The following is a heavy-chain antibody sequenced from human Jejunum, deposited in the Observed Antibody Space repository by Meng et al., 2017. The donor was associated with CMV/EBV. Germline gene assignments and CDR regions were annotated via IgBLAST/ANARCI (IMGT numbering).Heavy chain of an antibody. CDR2: IRFDGNKE. J-gene: IGHJ4*02. Sequence: SCAASGLAVSSYGMHWVRRAAGKGLEWVAFIRFDGNKEYDANYVKGRFTVSRDNSKSTLYLQMNSLRAEDTAVYYCAKDRVFDYWSQGTLVTVSS. V-gene: IGHV3-30*02. CDR3: AKDRVFDY. CDR1: GLAVSSYG.